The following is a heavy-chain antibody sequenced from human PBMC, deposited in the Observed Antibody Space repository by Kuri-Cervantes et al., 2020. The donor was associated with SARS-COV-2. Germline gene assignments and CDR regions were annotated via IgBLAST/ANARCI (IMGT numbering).Heavy chain of an antibody. CDR3: ARSCTYARCSEYFQH. CDR2: IYAGGGT. V-gene: IGHV3-66*02. Sequence: GGSLRLSCAASGFTFSDYYMRWIRQAPGKGLEWVSIIYAGGGTYYADSVKGQFTISRDISKNTVFLQMNRLRPEDTAVYYCARSCTYARCSEYFQHWGQGTLVTVSS. J-gene: IGHJ1*01. D-gene: IGHD2-8*01. CDR1: GFTFSDYY.